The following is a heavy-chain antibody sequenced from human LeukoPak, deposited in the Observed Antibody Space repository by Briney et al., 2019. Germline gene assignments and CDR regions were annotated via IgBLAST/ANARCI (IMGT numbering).Heavy chain of an antibody. D-gene: IGHD3-10*01. V-gene: IGHV3-74*01. Sequence: GGSLRLSCAASGFTFSSYWMHWVRQAPGKGLVWVSRINSDGSSTSYADSVRGRFTISRDNAKNSLYLQMNSLRAEDTAVYYCAKLSHGESADYWGQGTLVTVSS. J-gene: IGHJ4*02. CDR3: AKLSHGESADY. CDR2: INSDGSST. CDR1: GFTFSSYW.